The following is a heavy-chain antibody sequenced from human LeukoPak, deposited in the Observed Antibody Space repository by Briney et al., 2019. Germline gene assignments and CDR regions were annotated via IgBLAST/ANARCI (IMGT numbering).Heavy chain of an antibody. Sequence: PPGGSLRLSCAASGFTFTSYAMSWVRQAPGKGLEWVSAISGSGDSTYYESTYYAVSVKGRFTISRDNSKNMLYLQMNSLRAEDTAVYYCAKDRGYYDSVGYGFDIWGQGTVVTVSS. J-gene: IGHJ3*02. CDR1: GFTFTSYA. V-gene: IGHV3-23*01. D-gene: IGHD3-22*01. CDR2: ISGSGDSTYYEST. CDR3: AKDRGYYDSVGYGFDI.